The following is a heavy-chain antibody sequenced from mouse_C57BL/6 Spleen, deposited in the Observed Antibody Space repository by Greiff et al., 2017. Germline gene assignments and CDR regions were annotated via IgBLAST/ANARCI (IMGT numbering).Heavy chain of an antibody. Sequence: QVQLQQSGAELVKPGASVKISCKASGYTFTDYYINWVKQRPGQGLEWIGKIGPGSGSTYYNEKFKGKATLTADKSSSTAYMQLSSLTSEDSAVYFCARRHYYGSSLLWYFDVWGTGTTVTVSS. J-gene: IGHJ1*03. CDR1: GYTFTDYY. CDR3: ARRHYYGSSLLWYFDV. CDR2: IGPGSGST. D-gene: IGHD1-1*01. V-gene: IGHV1-77*01.